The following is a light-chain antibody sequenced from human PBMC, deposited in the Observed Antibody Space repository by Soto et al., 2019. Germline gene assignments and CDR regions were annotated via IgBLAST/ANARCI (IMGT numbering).Light chain of an antibody. J-gene: IGKJ4*01. CDR3: QQYNNWPPLT. CDR1: QSVSTK. Sequence: EVVMTQSPATLSVSAGETVTLSCRASQSVSTKLAWYQQKPGLAPRLLIFGASTRATGVPARFSGSGSGTEFTLTINSLQSEDFALYYCQQYNNWPPLTFGGGTKVEIK. CDR2: GAS. V-gene: IGKV3-15*01.